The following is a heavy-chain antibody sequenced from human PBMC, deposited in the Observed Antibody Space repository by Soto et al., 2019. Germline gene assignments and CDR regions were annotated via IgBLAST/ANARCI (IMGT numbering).Heavy chain of an antibody. D-gene: IGHD2-15*01. V-gene: IGHV4-31*03. J-gene: IGHJ5*02. CDR3: ARDLGGTRNNWFDP. Sequence: QVQLQESGPGLVKPSQTLSLPCTVSGGSIRSGGYYWSWIRQHPGKGLEWIGYIYYSGSTYYNPSLKCRVTISVDTSKNQCSLKLSSVTSAYTAVYYCARDLGGTRNNWFDPWGQGTLVTVSS. CDR1: GGSIRSGGYY. CDR2: IYYSGST.